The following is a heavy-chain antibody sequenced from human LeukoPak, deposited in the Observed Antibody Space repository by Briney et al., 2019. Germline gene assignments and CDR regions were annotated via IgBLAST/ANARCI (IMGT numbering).Heavy chain of an antibody. J-gene: IGHJ4*02. V-gene: IGHV3-74*01. Sequence: GGSLRLSCAASGFTFSSYWMHWVRQAPGKGLVWVSRINSDGSSTSYADSVKGRFTVSRDNAKNSLFLQMNSLRAEDTAIYYCVSAIWGSPNDYWGQGTLV. D-gene: IGHD3-16*01. CDR2: INSDGSST. CDR1: GFTFSSYW. CDR3: VSAIWGSPNDY.